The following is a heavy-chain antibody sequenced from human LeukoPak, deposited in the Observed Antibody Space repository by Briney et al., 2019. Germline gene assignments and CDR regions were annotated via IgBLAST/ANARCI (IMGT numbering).Heavy chain of an antibody. D-gene: IGHD4-17*01. Sequence: ASVKVSCKPSGGTFRSYAISWVRQAPGQGLEWMGIIHPSGGSTSYAQKFQGRVTMTRDTSTSTVYMELSSLRSEDTAVYYCARAHLHYGDSIHDLDYWGQGTLVTVSS. J-gene: IGHJ4*02. V-gene: IGHV1-46*01. CDR1: GGTFRSYA. CDR2: IHPSGGST. CDR3: ARAHLHYGDSIHDLDY.